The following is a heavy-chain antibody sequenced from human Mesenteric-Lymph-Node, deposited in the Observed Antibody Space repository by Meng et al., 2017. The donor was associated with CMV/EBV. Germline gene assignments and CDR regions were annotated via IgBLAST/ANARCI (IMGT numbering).Heavy chain of an antibody. CDR2: ISSSGSYI. D-gene: IGHD3-10*01. V-gene: IGHV3-21*01. J-gene: IGHJ4*02. CDR3: ARSRVEYYFGSGTPAGIDY. CDR1: EFTFSSYS. Sequence: GESLKISCAASEFTFSSYSVFWVRQAPGKGLEWVSCISSSGSYIYYADSLKGRFTISRDNAKNSLYLQTDSLRADDTAVYYCARSRVEYYFGSGTPAGIDYWGQGALVTVSS.